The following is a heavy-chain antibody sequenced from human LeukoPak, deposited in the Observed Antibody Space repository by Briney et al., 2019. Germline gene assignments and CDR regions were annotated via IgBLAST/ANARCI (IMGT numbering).Heavy chain of an antibody. D-gene: IGHD5-18*01. Sequence: GSLRLSCAASGFTFSTYTMNWVRRPPGKGLEWVSTVSDSRDVHYSDSVKGRFTISRDNARNSLYLQMNSLRDEDTAVYYCTRDGLHTAHFDYWGQGTLVTVSS. CDR2: VSDSRDV. V-gene: IGHV3-48*02. J-gene: IGHJ4*02. CDR3: TRDGLHTAHFDY. CDR1: GFTFSTYT.